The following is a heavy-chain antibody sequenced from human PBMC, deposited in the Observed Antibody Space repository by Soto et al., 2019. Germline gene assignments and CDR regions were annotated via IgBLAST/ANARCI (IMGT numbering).Heavy chain of an antibody. V-gene: IGHV3-64D*08. CDR3: VKDVLSGYFHRGPFDI. J-gene: IGHJ3*02. D-gene: IGHD5-12*01. CDR2: ISSDGGST. CDR1: GFTFSTYS. Sequence: GGSLRLSCSASGFTFSTYSMHWVRQAPGKGLEYVSSISSDGGSTHYADSVKGRITISRDNSKSTLYLQMSSLRAEDTAVYYCVKDVLSGYFHRGPFDICGQGTMVPVSS.